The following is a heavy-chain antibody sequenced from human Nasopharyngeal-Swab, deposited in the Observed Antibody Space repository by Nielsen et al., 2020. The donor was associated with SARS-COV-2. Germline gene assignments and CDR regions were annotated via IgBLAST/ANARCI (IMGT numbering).Heavy chain of an antibody. D-gene: IGHD6-6*01. CDR3: AREPAARPPAPDYYYYYGMDV. J-gene: IGHJ6*02. V-gene: IGHV3-48*02. CDR1: GFTFSSYS. CDR2: ISSSSSTI. Sequence: GESLKISCAASGFTFSSYSMNWVRRAPGKGLEWVSYISSSSSTIYYAESVKGRFTISRDNAKNSLYLQMNSLRDEDTAVYYCAREPAARPPAPDYYYYYGMDVWGQGTTVTVSS.